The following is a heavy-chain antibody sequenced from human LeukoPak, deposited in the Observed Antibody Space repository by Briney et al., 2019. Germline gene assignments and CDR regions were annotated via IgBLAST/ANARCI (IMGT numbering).Heavy chain of an antibody. D-gene: IGHD2-21*02. J-gene: IGHJ4*02. CDR2: ISGSGGST. V-gene: IGHV3-23*01. CDR3: AKGDGAYCGGDCYTDY. Sequence: HPWGSLLLSCAASGFTFSSYAMSWVRPAPRKGLEGVSAISGSGGSTYYADSVKGRFTISRDNSKNTLYLQMNSLRAEDTAVYYCAKGDGAYCGGDCYTDYWGQGTLVTVSS. CDR1: GFTFSSYA.